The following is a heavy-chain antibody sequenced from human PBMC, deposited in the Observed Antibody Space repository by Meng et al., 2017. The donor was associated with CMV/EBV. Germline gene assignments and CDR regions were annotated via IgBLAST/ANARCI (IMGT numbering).Heavy chain of an antibody. Sequence: QVQLVQCGAEVKRPGASVKVSCKASGYTFTSNYMHWVRQAPGQGLEWMGIFNPSGGSTSYAQKFQGRVTMTRDTSTSTVYMELSSLRSEDTAVYYCARESSYDFSHDYWGQGTLVTVSS. CDR1: GYTFTSNY. J-gene: IGHJ4*02. D-gene: IGHD3-3*01. CDR3: ARESSYDFSHDY. V-gene: IGHV1-46*01. CDR2: FNPSGGST.